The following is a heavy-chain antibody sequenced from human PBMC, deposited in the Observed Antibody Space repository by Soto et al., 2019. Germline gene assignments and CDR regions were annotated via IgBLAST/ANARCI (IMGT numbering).Heavy chain of an antibody. J-gene: IGHJ6*02. V-gene: IGHV3-53*01. CDR1: GFTVSSNY. CDR3: ARDHYSAEPYYYYGMDV. CDR2: IYSGGST. Sequence: ETLSLTCTVSGFTVSSNYMSWVRQAPGKGLEWVSVIYSGGSTYYADSVKGRFTISRDNSKNTLYLQMNSLRAEDTAVYYCARDHYSAEPYYYYGMDVWGQGTTVTVSS. D-gene: IGHD4-4*01.